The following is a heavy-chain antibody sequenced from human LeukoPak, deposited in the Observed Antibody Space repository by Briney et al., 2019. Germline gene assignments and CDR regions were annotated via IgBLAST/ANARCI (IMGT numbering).Heavy chain of an antibody. Sequence: GASVKVSCKASGYTFTSYYMHWVRQAPGQGLEWMGIINPSGGSTSYAQKFQGRVTMTRDMSTSTVYMELSSLRSEDTAVYYCARDVSSSGYYLNWLDPWGQGTLVTVSS. D-gene: IGHD3-22*01. CDR1: GYTFTSYY. J-gene: IGHJ5*02. CDR3: ARDVSSSGYYLNWLDP. V-gene: IGHV1-46*01. CDR2: INPSGGST.